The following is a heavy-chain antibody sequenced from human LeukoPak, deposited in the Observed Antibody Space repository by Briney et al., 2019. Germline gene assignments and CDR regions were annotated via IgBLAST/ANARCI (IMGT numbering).Heavy chain of an antibody. CDR1: RXTFSSYA. CDR3: AKSVGTIDY. V-gene: IGHV3-23*01. J-gene: IGHJ4*02. Sequence: QPGGSLRLSFAASRXTFSSYAMNWVRQAPGKGLEWVSTITGSGGSTYYADSVKGRFTISRDNSRSTLYLQMNSLRAEDTALYYCAKSVGTIDYWGQGTLVTVSS. D-gene: IGHD1-26*01. CDR2: ITGSGGST.